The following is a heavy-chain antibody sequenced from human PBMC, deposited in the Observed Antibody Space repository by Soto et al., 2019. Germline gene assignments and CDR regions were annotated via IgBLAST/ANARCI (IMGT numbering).Heavy chain of an antibody. J-gene: IGHJ4*02. V-gene: IGHV4-34*01. CDR3: ARPYGDYAYFDY. CDR1: GGSFRGYY. CDR2: INHSGST. Sequence: SETLSLTCAVYGGSFRGYYLSWIRQPPGKGLEWIGEINHSGSTNYNPSLKSRVTISVDTSKNQFSLKLSSVTAADTAVYYCARPYGDYAYFDYWGQGTLVTVSS. D-gene: IGHD4-17*01.